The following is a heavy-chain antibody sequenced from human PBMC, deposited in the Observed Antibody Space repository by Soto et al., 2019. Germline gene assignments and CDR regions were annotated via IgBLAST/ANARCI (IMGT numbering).Heavy chain of an antibody. Sequence: EVQVLESGGDLAQPGGSLRLSCAASGFSFSSYAMSWVRQSPGKGLEWVSSISRSGNSTYSADSVRGRFTISRDNSKNTLYLQMYCLRAEDTAVYYCAIDANILDWLPTSYYYDFWGRGALVTVSS. CDR1: GFSFSSYA. CDR3: AIDANILDWLPTSYYYDF. D-gene: IGHD3-9*01. V-gene: IGHV3-23*01. CDR2: ISRSGNST. J-gene: IGHJ4*02.